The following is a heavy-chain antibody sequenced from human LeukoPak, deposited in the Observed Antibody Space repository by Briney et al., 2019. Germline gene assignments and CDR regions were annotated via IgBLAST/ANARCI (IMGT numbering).Heavy chain of an antibody. Sequence: PSETLSLTCTVSGGSISSYYWSWIRQPPGKGLEWIGYIYYSGSTNYNPSLKSRVTISVDTSKNQFSLKLSSVTAADTAVYYCARGLNGDQYYYYYYMDVWGKGTTVTVPS. CDR2: IYYSGST. CDR1: GGSISSYY. V-gene: IGHV4-59*01. J-gene: IGHJ6*03. CDR3: ARGLNGDQYYYYYYMDV. D-gene: IGHD4-17*01.